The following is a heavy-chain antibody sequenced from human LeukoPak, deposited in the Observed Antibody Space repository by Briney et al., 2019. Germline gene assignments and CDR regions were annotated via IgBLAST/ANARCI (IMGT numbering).Heavy chain of an antibody. J-gene: IGHJ6*03. CDR3: ARDPYSGSYSDYYYYMDV. CDR1: GFTVSSNY. V-gene: IGHV3-21*01. CDR2: ITSSGSYI. D-gene: IGHD1-26*01. Sequence: GGSLRLSCAASGFTVSSNYMTWVRQAPGKGLEWVSSITSSGSYIYYADSVKGRFTISRDNAKNSLYLQLNSLRAEDTAVYYCARDPYSGSYSDYYYYMDVWGKGTTVTVSS.